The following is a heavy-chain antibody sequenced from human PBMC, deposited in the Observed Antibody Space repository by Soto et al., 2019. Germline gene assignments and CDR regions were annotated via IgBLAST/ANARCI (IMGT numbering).Heavy chain of an antibody. D-gene: IGHD2-15*01. CDR3: ARAGYCSCGSCYPFDAFDI. Sequence: QVQLVQSGAEVKKPGASVKVSCKASGYTFTSYYMHWVRQAPGQGLEWMGIINPSGGSTSYAQKFQGRVTMTRDTSTSTVYMELSSLSSEDTAVYYCARAGYCSCGSCYPFDAFDIWGQGTMVTVSS. CDR1: GYTFTSYY. V-gene: IGHV1-46*03. J-gene: IGHJ3*02. CDR2: INPSGGST.